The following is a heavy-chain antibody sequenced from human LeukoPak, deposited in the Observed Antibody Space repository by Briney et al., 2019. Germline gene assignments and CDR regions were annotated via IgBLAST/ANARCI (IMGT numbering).Heavy chain of an antibody. Sequence: YISSSNSTIYYADSVKGRFTISRDNGKSSLYLQMNSLRAEDTAVYYCARNLPAYIVATAGADYWGQGTLVTVSS. V-gene: IGHV3-48*01. CDR3: ARNLPAYIVATAGADY. J-gene: IGHJ4*02. CDR2: ISSSNSTI. D-gene: IGHD5-12*01.